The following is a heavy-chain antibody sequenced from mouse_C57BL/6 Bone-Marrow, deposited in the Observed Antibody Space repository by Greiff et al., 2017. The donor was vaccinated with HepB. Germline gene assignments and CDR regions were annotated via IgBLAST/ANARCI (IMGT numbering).Heavy chain of an antibody. CDR2: IYPGDGDT. J-gene: IGHJ3*01. Sequence: VQLQQSGAELVKPGASVKISCKASGYAFSSYWMNWVKQRPGKGLEWIGQIYPGDGDTNYNGKFKGKATLTADKSSSTAYMQLSSLTSEDSAVYFCARRNDYDQTAWFAYWGQGTLVTVSA. CDR1: GYAFSSYW. CDR3: ARRNDYDQTAWFAY. V-gene: IGHV1-80*01. D-gene: IGHD2-4*01.